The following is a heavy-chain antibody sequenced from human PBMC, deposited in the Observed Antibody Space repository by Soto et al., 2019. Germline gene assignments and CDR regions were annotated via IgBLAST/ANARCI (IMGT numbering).Heavy chain of an antibody. D-gene: IGHD2-15*01. CDR2: ISYDGSNE. V-gene: IGHV3-30*18. CDR1: GFTFTTFG. J-gene: IGHJ4*02. Sequence: PGGSLRLSCAASGFTFTTFGMHWVRQAPGKGLEWVAVISYDGSNEYYADSVKGRFTISRDNSKNTLYLKMNSLKPEDTTVYYFAKGVVECSGGTCYIGYWGQGTLVTVSS. CDR3: AKGVVECSGGTCYIGY.